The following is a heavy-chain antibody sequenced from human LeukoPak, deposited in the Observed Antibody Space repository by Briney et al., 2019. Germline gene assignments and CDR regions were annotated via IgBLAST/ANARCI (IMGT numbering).Heavy chain of an antibody. CDR3: ARRGGICYLCDAFDI. CDR1: GYTFTGHY. J-gene: IGHJ3*02. CDR2: INPNSGGT. V-gene: IGHV1-2*02. D-gene: IGHD2-15*01. Sequence: GASVKVSCKASGYTFTGHYMRWVRQAPGQGLEWMGWINPNSGGTNYAQKFQGRVTMTRDTSISTAYMELSRLRSDDTAVYYCARRGGICYLCDAFDIWGQGTMVTVSS.